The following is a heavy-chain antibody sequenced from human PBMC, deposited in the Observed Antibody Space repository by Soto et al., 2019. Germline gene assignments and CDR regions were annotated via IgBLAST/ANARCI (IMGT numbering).Heavy chain of an antibody. CDR3: ARGVVVVAATQGFGYYYYGMDV. D-gene: IGHD2-15*01. V-gene: IGHV1-3*01. J-gene: IGHJ6*02. CDR2: INAGNGNT. Sequence: GASVKVSCKASGYTFTSYAMHWVRQAPGQRLEWMGWINAGNGNTKYSQKFQGRVTITRDTSASTAYMELSSLRSEDTVVYYCARGVVVVAATQGFGYYYYGMDVWGQGTTGTVSS. CDR1: GYTFTSYA.